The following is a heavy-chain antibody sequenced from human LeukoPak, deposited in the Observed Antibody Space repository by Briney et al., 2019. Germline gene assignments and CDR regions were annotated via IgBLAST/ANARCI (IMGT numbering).Heavy chain of an antibody. D-gene: IGHD6-13*01. CDR3: ARVGQQLALDY. CDR2: IWYDGSNK. V-gene: IGHV3-33*01. CDR1: GFTFSSYG. J-gene: IGHJ4*02. Sequence: PGRSLRLSCAASGFTFSSYGMHWGRQAPGKGLEWVAVIWYDGSNKYYADSVKGRFTISRDNSKNTLYLQMNSLRAEDTAVYYCARVGQQLALDYWGQGTLVTVSS.